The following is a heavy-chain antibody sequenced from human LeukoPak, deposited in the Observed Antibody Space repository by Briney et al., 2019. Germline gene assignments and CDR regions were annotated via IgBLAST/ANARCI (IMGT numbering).Heavy chain of an antibody. V-gene: IGHV1-2*02. Sequence: ASVKVSCKASGYTFTGYYMHWVRQAPGQGLEWMGWINPNSGGTNYAQKFQGRVTMTRDTSISTAYVELSRLRSDDTAVYYCARDSRYTNSFPDAFDIWGQGTMVTVSS. J-gene: IGHJ3*02. CDR2: INPNSGGT. CDR1: GYTFTGYY. D-gene: IGHD6-13*01. CDR3: ARDSRYTNSFPDAFDI.